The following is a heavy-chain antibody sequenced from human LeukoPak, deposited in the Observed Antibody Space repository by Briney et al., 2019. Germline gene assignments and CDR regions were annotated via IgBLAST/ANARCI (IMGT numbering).Heavy chain of an antibody. CDR1: GGSFSGYY. CDR3: ARVKANKGGKRYYFDY. Sequence: KPSETLSLTCAVYGGSFSGYYWSWIRQPPGKGLGWIGEINHSGSTNYNPSLKSRVTISVDTSKNQFSLKLSSVTAADTAVYYCARVKANKGGKRYYFDYWGQGTLVTVSS. J-gene: IGHJ4*02. CDR2: INHSGST. D-gene: IGHD4-23*01. V-gene: IGHV4-34*01.